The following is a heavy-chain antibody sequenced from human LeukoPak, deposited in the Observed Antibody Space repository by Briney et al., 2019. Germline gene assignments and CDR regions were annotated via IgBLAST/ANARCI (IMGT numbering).Heavy chain of an antibody. J-gene: IGHJ6*04. CDR2: ISSSGSTI. V-gene: IGHV3-48*04. CDR3: AELGITMIGGV. CDR1: GFTFSSDN. D-gene: IGHD3-10*02. Sequence: GGSLRLSCAASGFTFSSDNMNWVRQAPGKGLEWVSYISSSGSTIYYADSVKGRFTISRDNAKNSLYLQMNSLRAEDTAVYYCAELGITMIGGVWGKGTTVTISS.